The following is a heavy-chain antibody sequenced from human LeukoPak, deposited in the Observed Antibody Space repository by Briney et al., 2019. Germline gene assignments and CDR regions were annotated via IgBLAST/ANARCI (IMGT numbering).Heavy chain of an antibody. D-gene: IGHD5-24*01. CDR1: GGSISSGSYY. V-gene: IGHV4-61*09. CDR2: IYTNGNTNYNPT. Sequence: KASETLSLTCTVSGGSISSGSYYWSWIRQPAGKGLEWIGHIYTNGNTNYNPTNYNPSLNSRVTISVDTSKNQFSLKLSSVTAADTAVYYCAREGDGYNYSWFDPWGQGTLVTVSS. J-gene: IGHJ5*02. CDR3: AREGDGYNYSWFDP.